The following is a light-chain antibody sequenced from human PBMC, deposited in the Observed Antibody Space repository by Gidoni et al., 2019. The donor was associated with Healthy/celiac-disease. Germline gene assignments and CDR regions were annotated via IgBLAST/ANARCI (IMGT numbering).Light chain of an antibody. CDR1: QSIGSW. J-gene: IGKJ1*01. CDR3: QQYNSYPCT. CDR2: KAS. V-gene: IGKV1-5*03. Sequence: DIPMTQSPSTLSASVGDRVTIPCRASQSIGSWLAWYQQKPGKAPKLLIYKASSLESGVPSRFSGSGSGTEFTLTISSLQPDDFATYYCQQYNSYPCTFGQGTKVEIK.